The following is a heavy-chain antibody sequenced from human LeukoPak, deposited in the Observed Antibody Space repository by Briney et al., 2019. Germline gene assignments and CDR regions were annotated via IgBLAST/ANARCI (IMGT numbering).Heavy chain of an antibody. CDR3: AFRGVIPNYFDY. J-gene: IGHJ4*02. V-gene: IGHV1-18*01. Sequence: ASVKVSCKASGYTFKTYSFTWVRQAPGQGLEWMGRISAYNGDTNYAQKFQGRVALTADTLTRTGYMELTSLRSDDAAVYYCAFRGVIPNYFDYWGQGSLVTVSS. D-gene: IGHD3-10*01. CDR1: GYTFKTYS. CDR2: ISAYNGDT.